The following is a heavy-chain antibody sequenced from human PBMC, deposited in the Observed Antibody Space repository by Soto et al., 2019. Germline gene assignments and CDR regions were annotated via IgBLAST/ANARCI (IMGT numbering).Heavy chain of an antibody. CDR3: ATEGYSYGSLDY. J-gene: IGHJ4*01. D-gene: IGHD5-18*01. CDR1: GFTFRNYP. V-gene: IGHV3-30*04. Sequence: PGGSLRLSCAASGFTFRNYPMHWVRQAPGKGLEWVAVISNDGSNKYYGDSVKGRFTISRDNSKNTLYLQINSLRGGDTAVYYCATEGYSYGSLDYWGQGTLVTVSS. CDR2: ISNDGSNK.